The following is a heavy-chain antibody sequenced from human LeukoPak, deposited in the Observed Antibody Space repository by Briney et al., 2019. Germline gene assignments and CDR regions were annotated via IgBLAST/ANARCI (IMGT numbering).Heavy chain of an antibody. D-gene: IGHD1-14*01. J-gene: IGHJ4*02. CDR2: IHRSGSP. Sequence: SETLSLTCTVSLDSTTSNFWSWVRQPPGKGLEWIGEIHRSGSPNYNPSLQSRVTISIDRSRNQIVLELSSVTAADMAVYYCAREILGGFNPGAYWGQGTLVTVSS. CDR1: LDSTTSNF. CDR3: AREILGGFNPGAY. V-gene: IGHV4-4*02.